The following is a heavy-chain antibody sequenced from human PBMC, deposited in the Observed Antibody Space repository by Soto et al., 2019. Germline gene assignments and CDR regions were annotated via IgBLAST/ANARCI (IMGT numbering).Heavy chain of an antibody. CDR1: GGSVGTGDYA. Sequence: QVQLQESGPGLVKPSQTLSLTCTVSGGSVGTGDYAWTWIRQAPGKDLEWLANDYYTGNNYQNPSRKGWASIAVDPSKNQFSLELRSVTAADTAVYYCAGERYRFWRGPVDLWGRGTLVTVSS. CDR3: AGERYRFWRGPVDL. CDR2: DYYTGNN. J-gene: IGHJ2*01. D-gene: IGHD3-3*01. V-gene: IGHV4-30-4*01.